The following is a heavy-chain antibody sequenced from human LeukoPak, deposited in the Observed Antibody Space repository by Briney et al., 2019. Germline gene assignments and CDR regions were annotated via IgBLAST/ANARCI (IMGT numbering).Heavy chain of an antibody. CDR2: IWYDGHNK. Sequence: GGSLRLSCVASGFSFSKYGMHWVRQAPGKGLQWLAIIWYDGHNKYYADSVKGRFTISRDNFKNTLFLEMNDLKAEDTAVYYCAREWGLIAVAGGPGYWGQGTLVTVSS. CDR1: GFSFSKYG. CDR3: AREWGLIAVAGGPGY. D-gene: IGHD2-21*01. V-gene: IGHV3-33*01. J-gene: IGHJ4*02.